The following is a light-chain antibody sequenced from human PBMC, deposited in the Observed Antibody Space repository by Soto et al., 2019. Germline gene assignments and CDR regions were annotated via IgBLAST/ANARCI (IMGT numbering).Light chain of an antibody. CDR1: QSVSSY. CDR3: QQRSSWPRT. J-gene: IGKJ1*01. V-gene: IGKV3-11*01. Sequence: EIVLTQSQATLSLSPGERPTLSCRASQSVSSYLACYQQKPGQVPRRVIYDASNRAPVIPGRFSGSGSGTDFTLTISSLEPEDFGVYYCQQRSSWPRTFGQGTKVEIK. CDR2: DAS.